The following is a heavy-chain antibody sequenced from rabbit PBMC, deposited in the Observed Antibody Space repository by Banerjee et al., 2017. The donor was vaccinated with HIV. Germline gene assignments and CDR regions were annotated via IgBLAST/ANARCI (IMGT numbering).Heavy chain of an antibody. D-gene: IGHD4-1*01. CDR1: GFSFSGSYY. V-gene: IGHV1S45*01. Sequence: QEQLVESGGGLVQPEGSLTLTCTASGFSFSGSYYMCWVRQAPGKGLEWIGCIDAGSSGSTWYASWAKGRFTISKTSSTTVTLQMTSLTAADTATYFCARDPGSGWNNLWGPGTLVTVS. CDR3: ARDPGSGWNNL. J-gene: IGHJ4*01. CDR2: IDAGSSGST.